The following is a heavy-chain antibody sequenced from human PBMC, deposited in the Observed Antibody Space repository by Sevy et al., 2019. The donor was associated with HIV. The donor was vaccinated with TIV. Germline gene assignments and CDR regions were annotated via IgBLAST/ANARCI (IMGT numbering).Heavy chain of an antibody. J-gene: IGHJ4*02. CDR1: GFIFSDYY. V-gene: IGHV3-11*01. D-gene: IGHD1-26*01. Sequence: GGSLRLSCAASGFIFSDYYMSLIRQAPGKGLEWVSYISGSGNTIYYTDSVKGRFTISRDNAKDSLYLQMNSLRAEDTAVYYCARAGGSWALRYWGQGSLVTVSS. CDR2: ISGSGNTI. CDR3: ARAGGSWALRY.